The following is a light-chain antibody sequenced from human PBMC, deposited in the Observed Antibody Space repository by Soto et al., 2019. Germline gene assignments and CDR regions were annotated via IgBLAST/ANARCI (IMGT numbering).Light chain of an antibody. V-gene: IGLV2-14*03. Sequence: QSALTQPASVSGSPGQSITISCTGTSSDIGGYNSVSWYQHHPGKAPKLMIYDVSNWPSGVSNRFSGSKSGNTASLTISGLQAEDEADYYCSSYTSRSTLGVFGGGTKLTVL. J-gene: IGLJ2*01. CDR2: DVS. CDR1: SSDIGGYNS. CDR3: SSYTSRSTLGV.